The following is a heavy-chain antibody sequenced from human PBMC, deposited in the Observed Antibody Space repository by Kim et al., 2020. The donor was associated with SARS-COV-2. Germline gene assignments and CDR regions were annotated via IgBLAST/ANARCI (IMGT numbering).Heavy chain of an antibody. CDR2: IA. Sequence: IANYAQKFQGRVTITADKSTSTAYMELSSLRSEDTAVYYCARGDTDAFDIWGQGTMVTVSS. J-gene: IGHJ3*02. V-gene: IGHV1-69*02. D-gene: IGHD2-21*01. CDR3: ARGDTDAFDI.